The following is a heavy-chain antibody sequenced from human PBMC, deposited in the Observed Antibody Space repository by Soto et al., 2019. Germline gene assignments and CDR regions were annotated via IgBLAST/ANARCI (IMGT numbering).Heavy chain of an antibody. Sequence: GGSLRLSCAASGFTFSSYAMHWVRQAPGKGLEWVAVISYDGSNKYYADSVKGRFTISRDNSKNTLHLQMNSLRAEDTAVYYCARENNIVVVPAAMHKPIDYWGQGTLVTVSS. V-gene: IGHV3-30-3*01. J-gene: IGHJ4*02. D-gene: IGHD2-2*01. CDR3: ARENNIVVVPAAMHKPIDY. CDR2: ISYDGSNK. CDR1: GFTFSSYA.